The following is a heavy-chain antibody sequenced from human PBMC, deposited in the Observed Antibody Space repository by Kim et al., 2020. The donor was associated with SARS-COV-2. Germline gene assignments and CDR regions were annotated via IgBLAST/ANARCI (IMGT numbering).Heavy chain of an antibody. CDR1: GFTFSSYG. CDR2: ISYDGSNK. V-gene: IGHV3-30*18. CDR3: AKDVVFRYSYGWDYYDDGMDG. Sequence: GGSLRLSCAASGFTFSSYGMHWVRQAPGKGLEWVAVISYDGSNKNYADSVKGRFTISRDNSKNTLYLQMNSLRAEDTAVYYCAKDVVFRYSYGWDYYDDGMDGWGQGTTVTVSS. D-gene: IGHD5-18*01. J-gene: IGHJ6*02.